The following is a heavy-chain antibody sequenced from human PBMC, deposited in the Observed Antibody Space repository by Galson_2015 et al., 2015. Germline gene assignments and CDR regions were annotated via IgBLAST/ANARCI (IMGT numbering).Heavy chain of an antibody. Sequence: SLRLSCAASGFSFSDYYMSWLRQAPGKGLEWVSHIRTSGSAINYADSAKGRFTISRDNDQNSLYLQVSSLRAEDTAVYYCSRDLGVLGANLDSSSQGTLVTVSS. V-gene: IGHV3-11*01. CDR2: IRTSGSAI. CDR1: GFSFSDYY. CDR3: SRDLGVLGANLDS. D-gene: IGHD1-26*01. J-gene: IGHJ4*02.